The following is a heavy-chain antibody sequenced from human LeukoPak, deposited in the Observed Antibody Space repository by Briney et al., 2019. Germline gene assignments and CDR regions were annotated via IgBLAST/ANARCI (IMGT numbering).Heavy chain of an antibody. Sequence: SETLSLTCTVSGGSIPTKNFYWGWIRQPPGKGLEWIGSVFYSGRTYHNPSLKSRVTIFVDPSKNQFSLNLRSVTAADTAVYYCARHERCSSINCIYNWFDPWGQGTLVIVSS. J-gene: IGHJ5*02. CDR3: ARHERCSSINCIYNWFDP. CDR1: GGSIPTKNFY. CDR2: VFYSGRT. V-gene: IGHV4-39*01. D-gene: IGHD2-2*01.